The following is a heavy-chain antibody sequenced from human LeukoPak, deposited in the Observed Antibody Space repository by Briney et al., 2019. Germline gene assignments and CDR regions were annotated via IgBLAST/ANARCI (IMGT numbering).Heavy chain of an antibody. J-gene: IGHJ6*02. D-gene: IGHD4-17*01. Sequence: PGGSLRLSCAASGFTFSSYGMHWVRQAPGKGLEWVAVISYDGSNKYYADSVKGRFTISRDNSKNTLYLQMNSLRAEDTAVYYCAKDRSLYYGDYQFLDGMDVWAKGPRSPSP. CDR1: GFTFSSYG. CDR3: AKDRSLYYGDYQFLDGMDV. CDR2: ISYDGSNK. V-gene: IGHV3-30*18.